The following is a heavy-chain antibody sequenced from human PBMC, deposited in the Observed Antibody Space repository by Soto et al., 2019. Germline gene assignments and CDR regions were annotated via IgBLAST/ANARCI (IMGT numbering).Heavy chain of an antibody. Sequence: ASVKVSCKVSGYTLPELSMHWVRQAPGKGLEGMGGFDPEDGETIYAQKFQGRVTMTEDTSTDPAYMELSSLRCEDTAVYYCASVSIAAAGALLYFDSWGLGKLANVTA. V-gene: IGHV1-24*01. J-gene: IGHJ4*02. CDR1: GYTLPELS. D-gene: IGHD6-13*01. CDR2: FDPEDGET. CDR3: ASVSIAAAGALLYFDS.